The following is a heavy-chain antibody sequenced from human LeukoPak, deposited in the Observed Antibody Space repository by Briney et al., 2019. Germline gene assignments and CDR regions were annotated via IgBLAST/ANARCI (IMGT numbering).Heavy chain of an antibody. CDR3: AKHCGSSWVLPCFDY. Sequence: GGSLRLSCAASGFTFDDYAMHWVRQAPGKGLEWVSGISWSSGSIGYADSVKGRFTISRDNAKNSLYLQMNSLRTEDMALHYCAKHCGSSWVLPCFDYWGQGTLVTVSS. J-gene: IGHJ4*02. CDR1: GFTFDDYA. D-gene: IGHD6-13*01. CDR2: ISWSSGSI. V-gene: IGHV3-9*03.